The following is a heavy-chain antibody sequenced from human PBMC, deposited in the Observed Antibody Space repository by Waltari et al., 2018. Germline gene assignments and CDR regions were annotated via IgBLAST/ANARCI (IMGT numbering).Heavy chain of an antibody. D-gene: IGHD3-22*01. Sequence: EVQLVQSGAEVKKPGESLKISCKGFGYSFTSYWIAWVRQMPGKGLEWMGIIYPGDSETRYSPAFQDQVTISADKSISTAYLQWSSLKASDTAMYYCARLFDSSGYYRGNWYFDLWGRGTLVTVSS. CDR2: IYPGDSET. CDR1: GYSFTSYW. V-gene: IGHV5-51*03. CDR3: ARLFDSSGYYRGNWYFDL. J-gene: IGHJ2*01.